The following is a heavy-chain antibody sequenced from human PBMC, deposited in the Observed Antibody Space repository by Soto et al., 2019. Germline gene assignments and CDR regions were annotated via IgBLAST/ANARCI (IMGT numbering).Heavy chain of an antibody. CDR1: GFTFSSYA. CDR2: ISGSEK. Sequence: GGSLRLSCAASGFTFSSYAMSWVRQAPGKGLEWVSAISGSEKYYVDSVKGRFTISRDNAKNSLYLQVNSLRAEDTAVYYCATGLHWFDPWGQGTLVTVS. J-gene: IGHJ5*02. D-gene: IGHD5-18*01. V-gene: IGHV3-7*01. CDR3: ATGLHWFDP.